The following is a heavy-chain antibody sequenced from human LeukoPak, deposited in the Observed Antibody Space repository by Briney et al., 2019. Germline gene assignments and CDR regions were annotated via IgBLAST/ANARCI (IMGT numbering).Heavy chain of an antibody. V-gene: IGHV3-9*01. CDR1: GFTFDDYA. Sequence: PGRSLRLSCAASGFTFDDYAMHWVRQAPGKGLEWVSGISWNSGSIGYADSVKGRFTISRDNAKNSLYLQMNSLRAEDTALYYCAKGYQRYCSSTSCYGGFAWGQGTLVTVSS. J-gene: IGHJ5*02. CDR2: ISWNSGSI. D-gene: IGHD2-2*01. CDR3: AKGYQRYCSSTSCYGGFA.